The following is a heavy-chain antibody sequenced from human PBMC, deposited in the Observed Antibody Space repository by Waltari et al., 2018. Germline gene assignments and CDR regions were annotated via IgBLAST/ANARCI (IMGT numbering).Heavy chain of an antibody. CDR3: VREVGYTNSAT. J-gene: IGHJ4*02. V-gene: IGHV3-23*01. CDR1: GFNVNDNT. Sequence: LESGGASVQPGGSLRLSCAASGFNVNDNTMSWVRQPPGKGLEWVSSLSNCNDVSYQSDSVKGRFTTSRDIAGNSIYLQMSGLRSEDTAIYYCVREVGYTNSATWGQGTLVNVSP. CDR2: LSNCNDVS. D-gene: IGHD4-4*01.